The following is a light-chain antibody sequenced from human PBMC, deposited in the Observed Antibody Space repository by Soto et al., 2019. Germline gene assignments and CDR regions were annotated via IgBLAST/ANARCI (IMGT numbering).Light chain of an antibody. J-gene: IGKJ1*01. CDR2: GAS. V-gene: IGKV3-20*01. CDR1: QSISSSY. Sequence: EIVLTQSPGTLSLSPGERATLSCRASQSISSSYLAWYQQKPGQAPRLLTHGASNRATGIPDRFSGSGSGTDFTLTISRLEPEDFAVYYCHQSGSSPRTFGQGTKVDIK. CDR3: HQSGSSPRT.